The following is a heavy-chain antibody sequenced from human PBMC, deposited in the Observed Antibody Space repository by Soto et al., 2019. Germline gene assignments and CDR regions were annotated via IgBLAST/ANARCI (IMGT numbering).Heavy chain of an antibody. V-gene: IGHV3-21*01. J-gene: IGHJ4*02. CDR2: IYSTTYSDNI. CDR1: GFTFSIYS. Sequence: PGGSLRLSCAASGFTFSIYSMTWVRQAPGKGLEWVSSIYSTTYSDNIYYADSVKGRFTISRDNAKNSLYLQMNSLRAEDTAVYYCASGRLPKYYFNYWGQGSLVTVSS. CDR3: ASGRLPKYYFNY. D-gene: IGHD6-25*01.